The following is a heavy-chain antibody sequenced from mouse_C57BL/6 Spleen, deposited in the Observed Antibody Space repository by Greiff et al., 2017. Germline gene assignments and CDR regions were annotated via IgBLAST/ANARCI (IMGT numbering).Heavy chain of an antibody. CDR2: IHPNSGST. D-gene: IGHD2-5*01. CDR3: ARSYYSNYGGAMDY. J-gene: IGHJ4*01. CDR1: GYTFTSYW. V-gene: IGHV1-64*01. Sequence: VQLQQPGAELVKPGASVKLSCKASGYTFTSYWMHWVKQRPGQGLEWIGMIHPNSGSTNYNEKFKSKATLTVDKSSSTAYMQLSSLTSEDSAVXYCARSYYSNYGGAMDYWGQGTSVTVSS.